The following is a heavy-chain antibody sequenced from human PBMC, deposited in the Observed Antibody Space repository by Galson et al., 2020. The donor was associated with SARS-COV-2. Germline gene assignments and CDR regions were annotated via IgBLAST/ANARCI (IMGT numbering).Heavy chain of an antibody. CDR3: ARDRFALIAAAGTGY. CDR2: IKQDGSEK. Sequence: GGSLRLSCAASGSTFSSYWMSWVRQAPGKGLEWVANIKQDGSEKYYVDSVKGRFTISRDNAKNSLYLQMNSLRAEDTAVYYCARDRFALIAAAGTGYWGQGTLVTVSS. J-gene: IGHJ4*02. D-gene: IGHD6-13*01. CDR1: GSTFSSYW. V-gene: IGHV3-7*01.